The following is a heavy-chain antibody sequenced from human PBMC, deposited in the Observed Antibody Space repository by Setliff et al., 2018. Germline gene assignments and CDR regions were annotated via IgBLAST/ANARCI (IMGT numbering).Heavy chain of an antibody. D-gene: IGHD3-22*01. CDR2: ISPYNGKT. CDR3: ARGRDPAYYYDSGGYYWDY. J-gene: IGHJ4*02. Sequence: SVKVSCKASGGTFSSYGIAWVRQAPGQGLEWMGWISPYNGKTNHAQNLQGRVAMTTDTSTSTAYMELRSLRSDDTAVYYCARGRDPAYYYDSGGYYWDYWGQGTLVTVSS. CDR1: GGTFSSYG. V-gene: IGHV1-18*01.